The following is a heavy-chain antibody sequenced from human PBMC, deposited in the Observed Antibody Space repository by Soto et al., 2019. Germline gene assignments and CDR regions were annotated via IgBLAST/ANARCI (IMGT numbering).Heavy chain of an antibody. Sequence: DVQLVESGGGLVQPGGSLRLSCIASELTFSTSWMHWVRQAPGKGPVWISRINTDGSDVTYADSVKGRFAVSRGNAKNTLYLQMNSLRVEDTAVYFCARGNIAVAVRGLFDYWGQGTLVTVSS. CDR1: ELTFSTSW. CDR3: ARGNIAVAVRGLFDY. D-gene: IGHD6-19*01. CDR2: INTDGSDV. J-gene: IGHJ4*02. V-gene: IGHV3-74*03.